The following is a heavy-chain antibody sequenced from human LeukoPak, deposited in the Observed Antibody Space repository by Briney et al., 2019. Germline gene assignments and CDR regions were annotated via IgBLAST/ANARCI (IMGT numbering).Heavy chain of an antibody. CDR3: AKDPPRIVVANSNFDY. V-gene: IGHV3-23*01. CDR1: GFTFSSYA. D-gene: IGHD3-22*01. CDR2: ISGSGGST. Sequence: GGSLRLSCAASGFTFSSYAMSWVRQAPGKGLEWVSAISGSGGSTYYADSVKGRFTISRDNSKNTLYLQMNSLRAEDTAVYYCAKDPPRIVVANSNFDYWGQGTLVTVSS. J-gene: IGHJ4*02.